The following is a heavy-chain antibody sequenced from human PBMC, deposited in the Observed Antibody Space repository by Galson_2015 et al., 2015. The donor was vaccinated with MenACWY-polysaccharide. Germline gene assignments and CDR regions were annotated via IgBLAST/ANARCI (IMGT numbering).Heavy chain of an antibody. J-gene: IGHJ3*02. CDR1: GGSFSGYY. CDR3: ARVAGGAFDI. CDR2: INHSGST. V-gene: IGHV4-34*01. Sequence: ETLSLTCAVYGGSFSGYYWSWIRQPPGKGLEWIGEINHSGSTNYNPSLKSRVTISVDTSKNQFSLKLSSVTAADTAVYYCARVAGGAFDIWGQGTMVTVSS. D-gene: IGHD1-26*01.